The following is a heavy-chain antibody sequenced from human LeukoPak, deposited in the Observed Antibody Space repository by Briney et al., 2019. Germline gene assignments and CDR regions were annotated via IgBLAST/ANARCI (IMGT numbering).Heavy chain of an antibody. CDR1: GYTFTSYG. Sequence: GASVKVSCKASGYTFTSYGITWVRQAPGQGLEWMGWISAYNGNTNYAQNLQGRVTMTTDTSTSTAYMELRSLTSDDTAVYYCARGLREYVSGTNGGKYWGQGTLVTVSS. J-gene: IGHJ4*02. CDR3: ARGLREYVSGTNGGKY. V-gene: IGHV1-18*01. D-gene: IGHD3-10*01. CDR2: ISAYNGNT.